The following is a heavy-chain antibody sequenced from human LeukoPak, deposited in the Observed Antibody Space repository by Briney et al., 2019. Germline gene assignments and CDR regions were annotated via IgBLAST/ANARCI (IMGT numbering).Heavy chain of an antibody. D-gene: IGHD1/OR15-1a*01. CDR2: INHSGST. CDR1: VGSFSGYY. J-gene: IGHJ4*02. CDR3: ARVWRRTLDY. Sequence: SETLSLTCAVYVGSFSGYYWSWIRQPPGKGLEWSGEINHSGSTNYNPSLTSRVTISVDTSKTQFSLNLSSVTAADTAVYYCARVWRRTLDYWGQGTLVTVSS. V-gene: IGHV4-34*01.